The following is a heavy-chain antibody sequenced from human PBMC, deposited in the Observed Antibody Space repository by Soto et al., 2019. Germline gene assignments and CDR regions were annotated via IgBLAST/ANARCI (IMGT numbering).Heavy chain of an antibody. CDR2: IYYSGST. CDR1: GGSISSYY. V-gene: IGHV4-59*01. J-gene: IGHJ4*02. D-gene: IGHD6-25*01. CDR3: ARAPAQLYRSGWYYFDY. Sequence: SETLSLTCTVSGGSISSYYWSWIRQPPGKGLEWIGYIYYSGSTNYNPSLKSRVTISVDTSKNQFSLKLSSVTAADTAVYYCARAPAQLYRSGWYYFDYWGKGTLVTVSS.